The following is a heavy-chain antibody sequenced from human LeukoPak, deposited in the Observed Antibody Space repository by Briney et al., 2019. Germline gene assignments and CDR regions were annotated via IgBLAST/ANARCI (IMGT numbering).Heavy chain of an antibody. CDR2: IYHSGST. Sequence: LRLSCAASGFTFSSYAMHWVRQAPGKGLEWIGYIYHSGSTYYNPSLKSRVTISVDRSKNQFSLKLSSVTAADTAVYYCARDHHYDFWSGQNWFDPWGQGTLVTVSS. J-gene: IGHJ5*02. D-gene: IGHD3-3*01. CDR3: ARDHHYDFWSGQNWFDP. V-gene: IGHV4-30-2*01. CDR1: GFTFSSYAM.